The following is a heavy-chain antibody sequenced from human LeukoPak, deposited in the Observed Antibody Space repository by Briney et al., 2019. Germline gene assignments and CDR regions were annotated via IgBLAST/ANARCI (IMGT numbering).Heavy chain of an antibody. CDR2: VHLDGRT. V-gene: IGHV4-4*02. CDR1: GGSVISTNR. Sequence: SETLSLTCGVSGGSVISTNRWTWVRQPPGKGLEWIGEVHLDGRTNYNPSLGSRLTMSVDLSENQVSLKLTSVTAADTAVYYCARDQNRQFDYWGQGTLVTVSS. CDR3: ARDQNRQFDY. D-gene: IGHD1-14*01. J-gene: IGHJ4*02.